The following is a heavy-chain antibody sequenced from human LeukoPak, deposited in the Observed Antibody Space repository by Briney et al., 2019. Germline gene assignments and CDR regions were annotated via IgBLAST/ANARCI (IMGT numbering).Heavy chain of an antibody. V-gene: IGHV4-4*07. J-gene: IGHJ4*02. D-gene: IGHD6-13*01. CDR2: IYSTGST. Sequence: SETLSLTCTVSGGSINFYYWSWIRQPAGKGLEWIGRIYSTGSTNYSPPLKSRVTMSVDKSKNQFSLNLSSVTAADTAVYYCARGIADPYSFDSWGQGTLVTVSS. CDR1: GGSINFYY. CDR3: ARGIADPYSFDS.